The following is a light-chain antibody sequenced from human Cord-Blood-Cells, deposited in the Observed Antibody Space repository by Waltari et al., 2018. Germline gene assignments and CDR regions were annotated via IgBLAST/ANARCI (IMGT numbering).Light chain of an antibody. CDR3: QQYYSTPFT. V-gene: IGKV4-1*01. J-gene: IGKJ3*01. CDR1: QSVLYSSNNKNY. CDR2: WAS. Sequence: DIVMTQSPDSLAVSLGERATINCKYSQSVLYSSNNKNYLAWYQQKPGQPPKLLIYWASTRESGVPDRFSVSGSGTDFTLTISSLQAEDVAVYYCQQYYSTPFTFGPGTKVDIK.